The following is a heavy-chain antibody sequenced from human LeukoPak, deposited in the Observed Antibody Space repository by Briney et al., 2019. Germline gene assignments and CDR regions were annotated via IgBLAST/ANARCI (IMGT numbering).Heavy chain of an antibody. D-gene: IGHD6-13*01. CDR2: VSSSSSYI. J-gene: IGHJ4*02. Sequence: PGGSLRLSCAASGFTFSSYSMNWVRQAPGKGLEWVSSVSSSSSYIYYADSVKGRFTISRDNAKNSLYLQMNSLRAEDTAVYYCARDQPALHSSSWYYYFVYWGQGTLVTVSS. CDR3: ARDQPALHSSSWYYYFVY. V-gene: IGHV3-21*01. CDR1: GFTFSSYS.